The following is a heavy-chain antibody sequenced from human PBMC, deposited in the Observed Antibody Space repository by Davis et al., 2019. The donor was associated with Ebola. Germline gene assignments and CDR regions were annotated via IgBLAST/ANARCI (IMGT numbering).Heavy chain of an antibody. D-gene: IGHD1-14*01. Sequence: SGPTLVKPTETLTLTCTVSGFSLNDKTVGVTWIRQPPGKALEWLAPIFSNDDKTFNPALRSRPIIVKVTSKSQVVLIMTNMGPVDTATYYCARTTSRYTTDWPTFNSWGQGTLVTVSS. CDR3: ARTTSRYTTDWPTFNS. V-gene: IGHV2-26*01. J-gene: IGHJ4*02. CDR2: IFSNDDK. CDR1: GFSLNDKTVG.